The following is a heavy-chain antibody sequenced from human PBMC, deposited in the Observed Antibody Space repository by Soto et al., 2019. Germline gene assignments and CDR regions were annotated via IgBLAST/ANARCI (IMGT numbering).Heavy chain of an antibody. V-gene: IGHV4-59*01. D-gene: IGHD1-26*01. J-gene: IGHJ4*02. CDR1: GGTISSYY. CDR3: ARRYGGNFDY. CDR2: IYYSGST. Sequence: SETLSLTCAVSGGTISSYYWSWIRQPPGKGLEWIGYIYYSGSTNYNPSLKSRVTISVDTSKNQFSLKLTSVTAADTAVYYCARRYGGNFDYWGQGTLVTVSS.